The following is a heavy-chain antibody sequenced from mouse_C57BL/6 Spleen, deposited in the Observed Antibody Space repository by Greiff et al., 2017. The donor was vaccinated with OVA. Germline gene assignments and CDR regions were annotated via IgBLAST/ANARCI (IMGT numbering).Heavy chain of an antibody. Sequence: QVQLQQPGAELVRPGASVTLSCKASGYTFTDYEMHWVKQTPVHGLEWIGAIDPETGGTAYNQKFKGKAILTADKSSSTAYMELRSLTSEDSAVYSCKGGTDHYDYHCCCDYWGQGTTLTVSS. CDR2: IDPETGGT. J-gene: IGHJ2*01. V-gene: IGHV1-15*01. D-gene: IGHD2-4*01. CDR3: KGGTDHYDYHCCCDY. CDR1: GYTFTDYE.